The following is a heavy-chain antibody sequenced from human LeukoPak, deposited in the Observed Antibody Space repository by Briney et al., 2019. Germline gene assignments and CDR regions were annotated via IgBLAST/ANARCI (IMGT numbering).Heavy chain of an antibody. CDR3: ARVSRY. J-gene: IGHJ4*02. V-gene: IGHV4-34*01. CDR1: SGSFSGYY. CDR2: INHSGST. Sequence: SQTLSLTRAVYSGSFSGYYWSWIRDPPGKGLEWIGEINHSGSTNYNPSLKSRVTISVDTSKNQFSLKLSSVTAADTAVYYCARVSRYWGQGTLVTVSS.